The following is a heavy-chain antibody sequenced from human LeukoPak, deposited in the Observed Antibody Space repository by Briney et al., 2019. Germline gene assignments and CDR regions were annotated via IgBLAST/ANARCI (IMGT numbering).Heavy chain of an antibody. CDR2: IYPGDCDN. V-gene: IGHV5-51*01. CDR1: GYIFTSYW. J-gene: IGHJ6*02. CDR3: ARLSIAARPIMGVEQSHYGMDV. D-gene: IGHD6-6*01. Sequence: GGSLKISCKGSGYIFTSYWSGWVRQMAAKGLEGMGVIYPGDCDNRYSPCFQGQVTISADKSNSTASLQWSSLKASDTAMYYCARLSIAARPIMGVEQSHYGMDVWGQGTPVTVSS.